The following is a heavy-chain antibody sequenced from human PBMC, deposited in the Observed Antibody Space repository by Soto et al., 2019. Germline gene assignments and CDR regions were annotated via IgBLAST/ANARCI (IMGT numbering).Heavy chain of an antibody. V-gene: IGHV1-2*04. J-gene: IGHJ4*02. CDR3: ASSNSGSDPYYFDY. Sequence: ASVKVSCKASGYTFTGYYMHWVRQAPGQGLEWMGWINPNSGGTNYAQKFQGWVTMTRDTSISTAYMELSRLRSDDTAVYYCASSNSGSDPYYFDYWGQGTLVIVSS. D-gene: IGHD1-26*01. CDR1: GYTFTGYY. CDR2: INPNSGGT.